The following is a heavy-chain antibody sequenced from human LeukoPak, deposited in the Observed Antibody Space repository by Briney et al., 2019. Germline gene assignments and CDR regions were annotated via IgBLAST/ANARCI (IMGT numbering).Heavy chain of an antibody. CDR1: GFTFSSYW. V-gene: IGHV4-39*07. D-gene: IGHD2-15*01. CDR3: ARVSTGYCSGGSCPTGDY. Sequence: GSLRLSCAASGFTFSSYWMSWVRQPPGKGLEWIGSIYYSVSTYDNPSLKSRVTISVDTSKNQFSLKLSSVTAADTAVYYCARVSTGYCSGGSCPTGDYWGQGTLVTVSS. CDR2: IYYSVST. J-gene: IGHJ4*02.